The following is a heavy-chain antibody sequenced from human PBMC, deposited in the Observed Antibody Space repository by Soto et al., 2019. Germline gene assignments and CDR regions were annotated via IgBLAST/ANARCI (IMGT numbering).Heavy chain of an antibody. V-gene: IGHV3-66*01. CDR1: GFTVSSNY. J-gene: IGHJ6*03. CDR2: IYSGGST. Sequence: GGSLRLSCAASGFTVSSNYMSWVRQAPGKGLEWVSVIYSGGSTYYADSVKGRFTISRDNSKNTLYLQMNSLRAEDTAVYYCAREENEPSYGSSAEWRTYYYYMDVWGKGTTVTVSS. CDR3: AREENEPSYGSSAEWRTYYYYMDV. D-gene: IGHD5-18*01.